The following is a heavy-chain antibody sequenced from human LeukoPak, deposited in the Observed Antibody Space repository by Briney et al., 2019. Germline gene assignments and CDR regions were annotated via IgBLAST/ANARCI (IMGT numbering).Heavy chain of an antibody. V-gene: IGHV3-33*01. CDR3: ARVRSTRTYNWFDP. D-gene: IGHD2-2*01. Sequence: PGGSLRLSCAASGFTFTAYGMHWVRQAPGKGLEWVAVVWHDGVNKYYADSVKGRFTISRDNSKNTLYLQMNSLRAEDTAVYYCARVRSTRTYNWFDPWGQGTLVTVSS. CDR1: GFTFTAYG. CDR2: VWHDGVNK. J-gene: IGHJ5*02.